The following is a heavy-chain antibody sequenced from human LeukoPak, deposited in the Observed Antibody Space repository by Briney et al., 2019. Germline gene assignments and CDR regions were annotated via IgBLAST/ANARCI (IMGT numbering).Heavy chain of an antibody. CDR1: GFTFSSYS. D-gene: IGHD4-11*01. Sequence: GGSLRLSCTASGFTFSSYSLNWVRQAPGKGLEWVSSVSTGSNYIYYADSVKGRFTISRDNDKNSLYLQMNSLRVEDTAVYYCAKDLATVTYFDYWGQGTLVTVSS. CDR3: AKDLATVTYFDY. V-gene: IGHV3-21*04. J-gene: IGHJ4*02. CDR2: VSTGSNYI.